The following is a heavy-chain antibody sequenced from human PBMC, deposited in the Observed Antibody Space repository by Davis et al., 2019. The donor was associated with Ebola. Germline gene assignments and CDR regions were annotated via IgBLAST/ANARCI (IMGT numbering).Heavy chain of an antibody. D-gene: IGHD4-17*01. CDR3: ASRRATVTPLSSYYYYGMDV. J-gene: IGHJ6*02. V-gene: IGHV1-2*04. CDR1: GYTFTSYD. Sequence: AASVKVSCKASGYTFTSYDINWVRQATGQGLEWMGWMNPNSGGTNYAQKFQGWVTMTRDTSISTAYMELSRLRSDDTAVYYCASRRATVTPLSSYYYYGMDVWGQGTTVTVSS. CDR2: MNPNSGGT.